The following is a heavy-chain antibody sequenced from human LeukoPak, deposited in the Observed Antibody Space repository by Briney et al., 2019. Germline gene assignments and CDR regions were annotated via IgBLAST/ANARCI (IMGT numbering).Heavy chain of an antibody. CDR2: INHSGST. V-gene: IGHV4-34*01. Sequence: PSETLSLTCAVYGGSFSSYYWSWIRQPPGKGLEWIGEINHSGSTNYNPSLKSRVTISVDTSKNQFSLKLSSVTAADTAVYYCARAPIGCSGGSCYSRYYYYYGVDVWGKGTTVTVSS. D-gene: IGHD2-15*01. CDR3: ARAPIGCSGGSCYSRYYYYYGVDV. CDR1: GGSFSSYY. J-gene: IGHJ6*04.